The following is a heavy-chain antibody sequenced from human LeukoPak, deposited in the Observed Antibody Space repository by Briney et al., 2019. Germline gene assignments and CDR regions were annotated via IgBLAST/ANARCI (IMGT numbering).Heavy chain of an antibody. J-gene: IGHJ4*02. CDR3: ARVTGDSSSSD. D-gene: IGHD6-6*01. Sequence: ASVKVSCKASGYTFTSYGISWVRQAPGQGLEWMGWISAYNGNTNYAQKFQGRVTITADESTSTAYMELSSLRSEDTAVYYCARVTGDSSSSDWGQGTLVTVSS. CDR1: GYTFTSYG. V-gene: IGHV1-18*01. CDR2: ISAYNGNT.